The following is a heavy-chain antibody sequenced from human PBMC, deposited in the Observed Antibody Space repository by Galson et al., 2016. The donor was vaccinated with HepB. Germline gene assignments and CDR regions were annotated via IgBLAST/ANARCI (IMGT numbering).Heavy chain of an antibody. J-gene: IGHJ6*04. CDR2: ISSTTTYI. Sequence: SLRLSCAASGFTFSSYWMTWVRQAPGKGLEWVSSISSTTTYIYYADSVKGRFTISRDNAKHSLFLQMNSLRAEDAAVYYCARAHTADYGDDLWFYKAMDVWGKGTTVTVSS. V-gene: IGHV3-21*01. D-gene: IGHD4-17*01. CDR1: GFTFSSYW. CDR3: ARAHTADYGDDLWFYKAMDV.